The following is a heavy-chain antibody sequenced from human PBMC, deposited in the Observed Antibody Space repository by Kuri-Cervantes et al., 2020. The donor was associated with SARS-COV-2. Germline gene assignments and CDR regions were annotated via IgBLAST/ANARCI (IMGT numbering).Heavy chain of an antibody. CDR3: ARQNWVEWLLSDYAFDI. Sequence: ASVNVSCKASGYTFTSYDINWVRQATGQGLEWMGWMNPNSGNTGYAQKFQGRVTMTRDTSISTAYMELSRLRSDDTAVYYCARQNWVEWLLSDYAFDIWGQGTMVTVSS. CDR1: GYTFTSYD. D-gene: IGHD3-3*01. J-gene: IGHJ3*02. V-gene: IGHV1-8*02. CDR2: MNPNSGNT.